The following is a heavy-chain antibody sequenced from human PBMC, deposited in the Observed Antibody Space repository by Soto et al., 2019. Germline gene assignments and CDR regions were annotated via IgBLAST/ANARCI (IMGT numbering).Heavy chain of an antibody. V-gene: IGHV1-69*01. J-gene: IGHJ6*02. CDR2: IIPIFGTA. D-gene: IGHD1-20*01. CDR3: ARVPGITGTSNRGYDYGMDV. CDR1: GGTFSSYA. Sequence: QVQLVQSGAEVKKPGSSVKVSCKASGGTFSSYAISWVRQAPGQGLEWMGGIIPIFGTANYAQKFQGRVTITEDEPRSPAYVELGSLGAEHTGVYYCARVPGITGTSNRGYDYGMDVWGQGTTVPVSS.